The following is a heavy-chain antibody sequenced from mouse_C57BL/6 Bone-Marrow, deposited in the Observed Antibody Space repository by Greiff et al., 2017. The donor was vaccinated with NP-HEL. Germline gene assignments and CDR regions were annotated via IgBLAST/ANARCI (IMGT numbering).Heavy chain of an antibody. Sequence: QVHVKQSGPGLVQPSQSLSITCTVSGFSFTSYGVHWVRQSPGKGLEWLGVIWSGGSTDYNAAFISRLSISKDNSKSQVFFKMNSLQADDTAIYYCAGSYDGYYFDYWGQGTTLTVSS. J-gene: IGHJ2*01. V-gene: IGHV2-2*01. CDR1: GFSFTSYG. D-gene: IGHD2-3*01. CDR2: IWSGGST. CDR3: AGSYDGYYFDY.